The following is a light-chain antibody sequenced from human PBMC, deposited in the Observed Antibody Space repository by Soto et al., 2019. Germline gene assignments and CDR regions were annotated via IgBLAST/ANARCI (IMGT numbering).Light chain of an antibody. V-gene: IGLV3-21*02. CDR1: NIGGKS. CDR2: DDS. Sequence: ELTQTSSASVAPGQTARISCGGNNIGGKSVHWYQQKPGQAPVVVVYDDSDRPSGIPERFSGSNSGNTATLTISRVEAGDEADYHCQALDDNSDHHVFGTGTKVTVL. J-gene: IGLJ1*01. CDR3: QALDDNSDHHV.